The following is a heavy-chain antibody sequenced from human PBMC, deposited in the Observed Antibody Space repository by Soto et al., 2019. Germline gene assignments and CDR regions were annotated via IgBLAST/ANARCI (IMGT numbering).Heavy chain of an antibody. CDR1: GFTFSSYA. D-gene: IGHD3-3*01. J-gene: IGHJ4*02. CDR3: AKENGVRKGITNNSDY. V-gene: IGHV3-23*01. CDR2: LSGSGVST. Sequence: PGGSLRLSCAASGFTFSSYAMSWVRQAPGKGLGWVSSLSGSGVSTYYADSVKGRFTISRDNSKNTLYLRMNSLRADDTAVYYCAKENGVRKGITNNSDYWGQGTLVTVSS.